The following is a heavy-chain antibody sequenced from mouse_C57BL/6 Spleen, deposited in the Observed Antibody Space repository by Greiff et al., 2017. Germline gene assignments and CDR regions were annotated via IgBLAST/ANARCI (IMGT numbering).Heavy chain of an antibody. D-gene: IGHD1-1*01. CDR3: ARQGDYDSSLDY. CDR1: GFTFSDYG. CDR2: ISSGSSSI. V-gene: IGHV5-17*01. Sequence: EVKLVESGGGLVKPGASLKLSCAASGFTFSDYGMHWVRQAPEKGLEWVGYISSGSSSIYYADTVKGRFTISRDNAKNTLFLQMTSLRSEDTAMYYCARQGDYDSSLDYWGQGTTLTVSS. J-gene: IGHJ2*01.